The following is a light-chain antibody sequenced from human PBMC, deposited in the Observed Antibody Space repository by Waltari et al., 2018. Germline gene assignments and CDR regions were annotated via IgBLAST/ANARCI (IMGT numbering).Light chain of an antibody. J-gene: IGLJ2*01. CDR1: SSYVGGSNH. Sequence: QSALTQPASVSGSPGQSITISCTGTSSYVGGSNHFSWYQQHPGKAPKLMIYAFSNWPSGVSNRFAGSKSGNTASLTISGLQAEDEADYYCSSYTSSSTPVFGGGTKLTVL. CDR3: SSYTSSSTPV. CDR2: AFS. V-gene: IGLV2-14*03.